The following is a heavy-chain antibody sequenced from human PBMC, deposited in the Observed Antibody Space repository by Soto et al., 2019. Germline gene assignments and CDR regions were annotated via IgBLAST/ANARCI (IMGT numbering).Heavy chain of an antibody. Sequence: QVQLVESGGGVVQPGRSLRLSCAASGFTFISYGMHWVRQAPGKGLEWVAVISCDGSNKYYADSVQARFPISRDNPTNTLYLQMNSLKAEATAVYYCAKATDHRVAGFDYWGQGTLVTVSS. CDR3: AKATDHRVAGFDY. D-gene: IGHD6-19*01. V-gene: IGHV3-30*18. J-gene: IGHJ4*02. CDR1: GFTFISYG. CDR2: ISCDGSNK.